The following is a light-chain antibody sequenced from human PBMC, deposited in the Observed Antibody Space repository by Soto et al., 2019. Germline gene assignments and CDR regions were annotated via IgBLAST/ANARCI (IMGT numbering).Light chain of an antibody. CDR3: QQYGSSSA. CDR1: QSVSSGY. J-gene: IGKJ3*01. CDR2: DAS. Sequence: EIVFTQSPATLSWSPGERATLSCGASQSVSSGYLAGDQQKPGLAPRLLSYDASSRTTGIPDRFSGSGSGTDVTLTISRVEPGDFAGYYCQQYGSSSAVGLGPKVDIK. V-gene: IGKV3D-20*01.